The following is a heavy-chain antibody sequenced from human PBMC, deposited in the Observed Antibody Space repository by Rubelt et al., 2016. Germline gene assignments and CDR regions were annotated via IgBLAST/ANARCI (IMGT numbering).Heavy chain of an antibody. Sequence: QLQLQESGPGLVKPSETLSLTCTVSGGSISSSSYYWGWIRQPPGKGLEWIGEINHSGSTNYNPSLKMRVTISVDTSKNQFSLKLSSVTAADTAVYYCARVSGGLLSVHFDYWGQGTLVTVSS. CDR2: INHSGST. CDR1: GGSISSSSYY. D-gene: IGHD3-10*01. V-gene: IGHV4-39*07. CDR3: ARVSGGLLSVHFDY. J-gene: IGHJ4*02.